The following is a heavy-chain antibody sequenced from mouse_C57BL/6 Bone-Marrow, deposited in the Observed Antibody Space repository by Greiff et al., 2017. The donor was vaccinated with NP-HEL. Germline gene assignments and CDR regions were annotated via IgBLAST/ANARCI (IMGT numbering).Heavy chain of an antibody. J-gene: IGHJ3*01. CDR2: IWGVGST. Sequence: VMLVESGPGLVAPSQSLSITCPVSGFSLTSYGVDWVRQSPGKGLEWLGVIWGVGSTNYNSALKSRLSISKDNSKSQVFLKMNSLQTDDTAMYYCALGGTWFAYWGQGTLVTVSA. V-gene: IGHV2-6*01. D-gene: IGHD4-1*01. CDR3: ALGGTWFAY. CDR1: GFSLTSYG.